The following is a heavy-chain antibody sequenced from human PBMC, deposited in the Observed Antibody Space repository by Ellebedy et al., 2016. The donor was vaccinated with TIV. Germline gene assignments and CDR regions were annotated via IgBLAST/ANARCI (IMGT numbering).Heavy chain of an antibody. V-gene: IGHV1-69*13. CDR1: GGTFSSHA. CDR3: AKRDGYNYGSFDS. D-gene: IGHD5-24*01. Sequence: SVKVSCKASGGTFSSHAVSWMRQAPGQGLEWMGGIIPIFGTINFAQEFQGRVSFSADEFASTVYMELSSLRSEDTAVYYCAKRDGYNYGSFDSWGQGTLVTVSS. CDR2: IIPIFGTI. J-gene: IGHJ4*02.